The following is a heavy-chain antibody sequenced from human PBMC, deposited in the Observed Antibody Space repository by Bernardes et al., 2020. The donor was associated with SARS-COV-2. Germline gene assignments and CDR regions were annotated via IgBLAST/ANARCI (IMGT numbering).Heavy chain of an antibody. Sequence: SLRLSCAASGFTFSSYEMNWVRQAPGKGLEWVSYISSSGSTIYYADSVKGRFTISRDNAKNSLYLQMNSLRAEDTAVYYCARESARITMVRGVNLFDYWGQGTLVTVSS. J-gene: IGHJ4*02. CDR2: ISSSGSTI. V-gene: IGHV3-48*03. D-gene: IGHD3-10*01. CDR1: GFTFSSYE. CDR3: ARESARITMVRGVNLFDY.